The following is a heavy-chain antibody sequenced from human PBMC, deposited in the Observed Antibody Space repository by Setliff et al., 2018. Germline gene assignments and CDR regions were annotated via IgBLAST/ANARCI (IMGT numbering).Heavy chain of an antibody. CDR2: ISAYNGNT. D-gene: IGHD3-3*01. V-gene: IGHV1-18*01. CDR3: ARGGRYDFWSGYTRGAFDI. Sequence: ASVKVSCKASGYTFTSYGISWVRQAPGQGLEWMGWISAYNGNTNYAQKLQGRVTMTTDTSTSTAYMELRSLRSDDTAVYYCARGGRYDFWSGYTRGAFDIWGQGTMVTVSS. J-gene: IGHJ3*02. CDR1: GYTFTSYG.